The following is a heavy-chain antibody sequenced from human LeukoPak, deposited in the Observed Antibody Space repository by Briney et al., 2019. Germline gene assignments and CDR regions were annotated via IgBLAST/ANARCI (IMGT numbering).Heavy chain of an antibody. CDR1: GDSVTYYY. CDR3: ARGPSGGDAYSWFDP. V-gene: IGHV4-4*07. D-gene: IGHD2-21*02. J-gene: IGHJ5*02. Sequence: SETLSLTCTVSGDSVTYYYWSWIRQPAGKGLEGIGRIFHSGDNNYTPSLKSRVTMSVDTSKNLVSLTLPSVTAADTAVYYCARGPSGGDAYSWFDPWGQGTLVTVSS. CDR2: IFHSGDN.